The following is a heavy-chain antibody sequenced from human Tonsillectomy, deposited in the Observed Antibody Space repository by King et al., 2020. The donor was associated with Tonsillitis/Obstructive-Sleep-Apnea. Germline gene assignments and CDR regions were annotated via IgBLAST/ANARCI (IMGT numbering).Heavy chain of an antibody. Sequence: VQLQESGPGLVKPSETLSITCTVSGGSISSYYWSWIRQPPGKGLEWIGYIYCSGSTNYNTSLKSRVTISVDTSKNQFSLKLSSVTAADTAVYYCARGRYRSSTSCPTTATGDYNWFDPWGQGTLVTVSS. CDR1: GGSISSYY. V-gene: IGHV4-59*01. CDR3: ARGRYRSSTSCPTTATGDYNWFDP. CDR2: IYCSGST. J-gene: IGHJ5*02. D-gene: IGHD2-2*01.